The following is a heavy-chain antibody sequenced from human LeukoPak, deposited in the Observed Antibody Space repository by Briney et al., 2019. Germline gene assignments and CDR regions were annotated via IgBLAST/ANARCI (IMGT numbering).Heavy chain of an antibody. J-gene: IGHJ4*02. D-gene: IGHD3-22*01. CDR1: GFTFSDFY. CDR3: ARDLIHRSGEANY. Sequence: GGSLRLSCATSGFTFSDFYMSWIRQAPGKGLEWLSYISSSGSSTNYADSVKGRFTISRDNAKNSLYLQMNSLRAEDTAVYYCARDLIHRSGEANYWGWGTLVTVSS. V-gene: IGHV3-11*05. CDR2: ISSSGSST.